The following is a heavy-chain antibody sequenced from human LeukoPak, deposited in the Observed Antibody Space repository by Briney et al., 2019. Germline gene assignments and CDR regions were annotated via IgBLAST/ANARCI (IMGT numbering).Heavy chain of an antibody. V-gene: IGHV3-74*01. CDR1: GFTFSSYW. D-gene: IGHD5-12*01. Sequence: GGSLRLSCAASGFTFSSYWMHWVRQGPGKGLVWVSRINSDGSSTSYADSVKGRFTISRDNAKNSLYLQMNSLRAEDTAFYYCAINGGGDSGYGNFDYWGQGTLVTVSS. J-gene: IGHJ4*02. CDR3: AINGGGDSGYGNFDY. CDR2: INSDGSST.